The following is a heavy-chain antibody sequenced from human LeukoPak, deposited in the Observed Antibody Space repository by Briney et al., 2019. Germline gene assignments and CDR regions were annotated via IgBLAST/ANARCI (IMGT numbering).Heavy chain of an antibody. J-gene: IGHJ4*02. D-gene: IGHD6-19*01. V-gene: IGHV3-23*01. CDR2: ISGSGSST. CDR3: AKVAVVGTGGIDY. Sequence: PGGSLRLSCAVSGFTFSSYAMSWVRQAPGKGLEWVSAISGSGSSTYYADSVKGRFTISRDNFENTLYLQMNSLRAEDTAMYYCAKVAVVGTGGIDYWGQGTLVTVSS. CDR1: GFTFSSYA.